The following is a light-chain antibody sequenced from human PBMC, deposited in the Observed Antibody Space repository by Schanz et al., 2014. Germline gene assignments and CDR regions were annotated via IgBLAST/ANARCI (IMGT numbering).Light chain of an antibody. CDR1: QTVSNN. CDR3: QQYGSSFWT. CDR2: AAS. J-gene: IGKJ1*01. Sequence: EIVLTQSPGTLSVSPGERVTLSCRASQTVSNNLAWYQQKPGQAPRLVISAASRRATGIPDRFSGSGSGTDFTLTISRLESEDFAMYYCQQYGSSFWTFGEGTKVQS. V-gene: IGKV3-20*01.